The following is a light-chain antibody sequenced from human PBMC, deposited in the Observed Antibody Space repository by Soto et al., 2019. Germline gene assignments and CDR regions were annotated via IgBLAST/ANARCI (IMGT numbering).Light chain of an antibody. J-gene: IGKJ5*01. V-gene: IGKV3-20*01. CDR1: QSVTSSY. Sequence: DIVLTQSPGTLSLSPGDRATLSCRASQSVTSSYLAWYQQKPGQAPRLLIYGASSRATGIPDRFSGSGSGTDFTLTISRLEPEDFAVYYCQQYGSSPPLSFGGGTRLEIK. CDR2: GAS. CDR3: QQYGSSPPLS.